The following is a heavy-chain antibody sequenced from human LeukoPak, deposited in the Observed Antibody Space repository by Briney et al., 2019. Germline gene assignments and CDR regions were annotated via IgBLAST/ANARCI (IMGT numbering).Heavy chain of an antibody. V-gene: IGHV4-34*01. CDR1: GGSFSGYY. D-gene: IGHD2-2*01. CDR3: ARRRKYCSSTSCSKLGAFDI. CDR2: INHSGST. J-gene: IGHJ3*02. Sequence: PSETLSLTCAVYGGSFSGYYWSWIRQPPGKGLEWIGEINHSGSTNYNPSLKSRVTISVDTSKNQFSLKLSSVTAADTAVYYCARRRKYCSSTSCSKLGAFDIWGQGTMVTVSS.